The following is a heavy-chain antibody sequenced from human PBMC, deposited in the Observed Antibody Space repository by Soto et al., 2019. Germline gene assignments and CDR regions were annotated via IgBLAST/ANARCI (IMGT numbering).Heavy chain of an antibody. CDR1: GDPLTSFY. Sequence: SETLSLTCTVSGDPLTSFYWTWIRQSPEKGLEWIGYMYLSGTTNYNPSFRSRVTMSVDTSKNQFSLTLTSVTAADTAVYYCARAYERRHFDYWGQGTLVTVSS. D-gene: IGHD1-1*01. CDR3: ARAYERRHFDY. J-gene: IGHJ4*02. CDR2: MYLSGTT. V-gene: IGHV4-59*01.